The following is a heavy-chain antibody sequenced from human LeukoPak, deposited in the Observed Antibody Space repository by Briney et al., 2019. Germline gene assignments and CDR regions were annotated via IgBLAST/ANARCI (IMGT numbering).Heavy chain of an antibody. CDR1: GFSFSSYG. CDR2: ISYDGSNK. Sequence: GGSLRLSCAASGFSFSSYGMHWVRQAPGKGLEWVAVISYDGSNKYYADSVKGRFTISRDNSKNTLYLQMNSLRAEDTAVYYCAKEGGGDYFDYWGQGTLVTVSS. V-gene: IGHV3-30*18. J-gene: IGHJ4*02. D-gene: IGHD3-16*01. CDR3: AKEGGGDYFDY.